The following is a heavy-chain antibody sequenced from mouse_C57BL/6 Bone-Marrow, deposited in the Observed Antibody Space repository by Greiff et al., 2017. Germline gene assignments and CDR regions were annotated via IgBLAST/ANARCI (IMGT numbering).Heavy chain of an antibody. J-gene: IGHJ1*03. CDR2: INPNNGGT. CDR1: GYTFTDYY. Sequence: EVQLQQSGPELVKPGASVKISCKASGYTFTDYYMNWVKQSHGKSLEWIGDINPNNGGTSYNQKFKGKATLTVDKSSSTAYMELRSLTSEDSAVYYCGLWDFDVWGTGSTVTVSS. V-gene: IGHV1-26*01. CDR3: GLWDFDV.